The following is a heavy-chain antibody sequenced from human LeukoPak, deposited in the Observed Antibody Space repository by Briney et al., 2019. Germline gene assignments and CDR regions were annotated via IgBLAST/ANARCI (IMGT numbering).Heavy chain of an antibody. V-gene: IGHV4-34*01. D-gene: IGHD5-18*01. Sequence: PSETLSLTCAVYGGSFSGYYWSWIRQPPGKGLEWIGEINHSGSTNYNPSLKSRVTISVDTSKNQFSLKLSSVTAADTAVYYCAKALRGYSYGGFDYWGQGTLVTVSS. CDR3: AKALRGYSYGGFDY. CDR1: GGSFSGYY. J-gene: IGHJ4*02. CDR2: INHSGST.